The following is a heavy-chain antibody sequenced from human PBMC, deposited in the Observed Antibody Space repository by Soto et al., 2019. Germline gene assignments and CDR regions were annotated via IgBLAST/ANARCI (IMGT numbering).Heavy chain of an antibody. J-gene: IGHJ6*02. V-gene: IGHV1-69*02. CDR2: IIPILGIA. D-gene: IGHD1-26*01. CDR1: GGTFSSYT. Sequence: QVQLVQSGAEVKKPGSSVKVSCKASGGTFSSYTISWVRQAPGQGLEWMGRIIPILGIANYAQKFQGRVTITADKSTSTAYMELSSLRSEDTAVYYCARRSGNYYSCGMDVWGQGTTVTVSS. CDR3: ARRSGNYYSCGMDV.